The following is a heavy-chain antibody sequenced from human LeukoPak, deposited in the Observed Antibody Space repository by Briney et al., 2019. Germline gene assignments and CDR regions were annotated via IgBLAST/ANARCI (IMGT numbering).Heavy chain of an antibody. D-gene: IGHD4-17*01. J-gene: IGHJ3*02. CDR1: KFNFNNYG. CDR3: AKDPNGDYLGTFDI. Sequence: GGSLRLSCTTSKFNFNNYGLTWVRQAPGKGPEWVSSISGSGGSTQYAASVQGRFTISRDNSKNTLYLQMNSLRAEDTAVYYCAKDPNGDYLGTFDIWGQGTMVTVSS. CDR2: ISGSGGST. V-gene: IGHV3-23*01.